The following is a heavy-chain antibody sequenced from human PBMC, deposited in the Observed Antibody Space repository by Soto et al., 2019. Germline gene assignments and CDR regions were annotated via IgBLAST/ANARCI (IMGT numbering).Heavy chain of an antibody. D-gene: IGHD6-25*01. Sequence: QVLLQESGPRLMKPSQTLSLTCSVSGLTISSASYYWSWIRQHPGKCLEWVGNIYYNGSTYYSPSLKSRVTLWLDTSKNQFSLRLTSVTAADTAVYYCARYRTSGAWSKFDYWGRGTLVTVSS. CDR1: GLTISSASYY. J-gene: IGHJ4*02. CDR3: ARYRTSGAWSKFDY. CDR2: IYYNGST. V-gene: IGHV4-31*03.